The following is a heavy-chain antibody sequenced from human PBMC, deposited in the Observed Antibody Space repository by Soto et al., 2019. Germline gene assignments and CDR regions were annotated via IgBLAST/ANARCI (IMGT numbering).Heavy chain of an antibody. CDR1: GFTFSSYA. V-gene: IGHV3-30-3*01. Sequence: TGGSLRLSCAASGFTFSSYAMHWVRQAPGKGLEWVAVISYDGSNKYYADSVKGRFTISRDNSKNTLYLQMNSLRAEDTAVYYCARGKYYYDSSGYYPDSMDVWGQGTTVTVSS. D-gene: IGHD3-22*01. J-gene: IGHJ6*02. CDR3: ARGKYYYDSSGYYPDSMDV. CDR2: ISYDGSNK.